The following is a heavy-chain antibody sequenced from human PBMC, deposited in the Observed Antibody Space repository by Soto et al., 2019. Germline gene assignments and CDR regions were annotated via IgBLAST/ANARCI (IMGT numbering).Heavy chain of an antibody. V-gene: IGHV3-33*06. Sequence: PGGSLRLSCAASGFTFSSYGMHWVRQAPGKGLEWVAVIWYDGSNKYYADSVKGRFTISRDNSKNTLYLQMNSLRAEDTAVYYCAKGVSPIVLMASRNWGQGTLVTVSS. CDR2: IWYDGSNK. D-gene: IGHD2-8*01. CDR1: GFTFSSYG. CDR3: AKGVSPIVLMASRN. J-gene: IGHJ4*02.